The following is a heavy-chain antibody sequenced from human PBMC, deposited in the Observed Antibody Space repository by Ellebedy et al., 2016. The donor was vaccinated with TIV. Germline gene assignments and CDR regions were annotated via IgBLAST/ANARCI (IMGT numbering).Heavy chain of an antibody. CDR2: ISGSGGST. CDR3: ARDVGDSGYGWVGYYYYGMDV. CDR1: GFTFSSYA. V-gene: IGHV3-23*01. D-gene: IGHD5-12*01. J-gene: IGHJ6*02. Sequence: GESLKISCAASGFTFSSYAMSWVRQAPGKGLEWVSTISGSGGSTYYADSVRGRFTISRDNSKKTLSLQMNSLRAEDTAVYYCARDVGDSGYGWVGYYYYGMDVWGQGTTVTVSS.